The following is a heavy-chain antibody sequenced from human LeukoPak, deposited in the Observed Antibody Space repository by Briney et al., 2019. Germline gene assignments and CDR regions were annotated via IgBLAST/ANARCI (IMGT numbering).Heavy chain of an antibody. D-gene: IGHD3-3*01. Sequence: GGSLRLSCAASGFTFSVHWMSWVRQAPGKGLEWVANVKPDGSEKNYVDSVKGRFTISIDNAKNSLYLQMNSLRVEDTAVYWCARELSWSGRDYWGQGTLVTVSS. CDR3: ARELSWSGRDY. CDR2: VKPDGSEK. CDR1: GFTFSVHW. V-gene: IGHV3-7*01. J-gene: IGHJ4*02.